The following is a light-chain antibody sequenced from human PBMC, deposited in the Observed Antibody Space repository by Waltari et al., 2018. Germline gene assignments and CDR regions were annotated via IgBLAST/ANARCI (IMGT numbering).Light chain of an antibody. CDR1: LSVKNN. CDR2: KAS. Sequence: DIQMTQSPSTLSASVGDRVTISCRASLSVKNNLAWYQQKPGKAPKVLVHKASRLETGGPSRFSGSGYGTEFTLTISSLQPDDFATYYCQEYDSLPITFGGGTQVEIK. CDR3: QEYDSLPIT. V-gene: IGKV1-5*03. J-gene: IGKJ4*01.